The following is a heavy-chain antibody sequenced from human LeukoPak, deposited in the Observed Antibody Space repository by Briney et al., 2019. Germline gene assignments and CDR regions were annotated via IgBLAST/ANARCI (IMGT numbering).Heavy chain of an antibody. J-gene: IGHJ4*02. CDR3: ARSGGVWYFDY. V-gene: IGHV4-59*01. CDR1: GGSIRNYY. Sequence: SETLSLTCTVSGGSIRNYYRTWIRQPPGKGLEWIGYISDGGGSNYNPSLKSRVTISVDTSKNQFSLKLSSVTAADTAVYYCARSGGVWYFDYWGQGTLVTVSS. D-gene: IGHD3-16*01. CDR2: ISDGGGS.